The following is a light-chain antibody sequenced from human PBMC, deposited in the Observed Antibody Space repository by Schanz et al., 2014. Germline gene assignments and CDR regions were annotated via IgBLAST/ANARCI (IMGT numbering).Light chain of an antibody. CDR2: EVS. Sequence: QSALTQPPSVSGSPGQSVTISCTGTSSDVGSYNRVSWYQQPPGTAPKLMIYEVSNRPSGVPDRFSGSKSGYTASLTISGLQTDDEADYYCCSFVGSWVFSGGTKLTVL. V-gene: IGLV2-18*02. CDR1: SSDVGSYNR. CDR3: CSFVGSWV. J-gene: IGLJ3*02.